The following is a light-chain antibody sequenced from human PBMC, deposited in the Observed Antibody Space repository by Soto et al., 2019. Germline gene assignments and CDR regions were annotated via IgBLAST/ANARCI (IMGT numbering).Light chain of an antibody. J-gene: IGKJ4*01. CDR2: GAS. V-gene: IGKV3-15*01. Sequence: EIVLTQSPATLSLAPGERVTLSCRASESVSTNLAWYQQKAGQAPRLLIYGASTRATGIPARFSGSGSGTEFTLTISSLQSEDFAVYYCQQYNNWPPLTFGGGTKVDIK. CDR3: QQYNNWPPLT. CDR1: ESVSTN.